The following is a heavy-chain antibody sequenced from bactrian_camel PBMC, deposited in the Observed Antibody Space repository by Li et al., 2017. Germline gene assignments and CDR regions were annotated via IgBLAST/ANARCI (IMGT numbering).Heavy chain of an antibody. D-gene: IGHD5*01. J-gene: IGHJ4*01. Sequence: HVQLVESGGGLVQPGGSLSLSCAASGYAYSIDCMGWLRQAPGKGLEWVTTIYSDGINTYYADSVKGRFTISRENGKNTLYLQMNSLKPEDTAVYYCAADQVIETMTLGGGYWGQGTQVTVS. CDR1: GYAYSIDC. CDR3: AADQVIETMTLGGGY. CDR2: IYSDGINT. V-gene: IGHV3-2*01.